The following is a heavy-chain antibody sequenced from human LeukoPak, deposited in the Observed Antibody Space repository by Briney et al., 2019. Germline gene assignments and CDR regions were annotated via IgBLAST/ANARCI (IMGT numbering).Heavy chain of an antibody. CDR3: ARDPTGGRDGYGF. J-gene: IGHJ4*02. V-gene: IGHV3-53*01. CDR1: GFTVSSNH. D-gene: IGHD5-24*01. CDR2: IYSGGST. Sequence: PGGSLRLSCAASGFTVSSNHMSWVRQAPGKGLEWVSVIYSGGSTYYADSVKGRFTISRDNSKNTLYLQMISLRAEDTAVYYCARDPTGGRDGYGFWGQGTLVTVSS.